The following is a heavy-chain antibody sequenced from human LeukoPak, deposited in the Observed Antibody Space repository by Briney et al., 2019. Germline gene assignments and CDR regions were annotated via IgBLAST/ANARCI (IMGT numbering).Heavy chain of an antibody. CDR3: ARPTYSGSYYWFDY. D-gene: IGHD1-26*01. J-gene: IGHJ4*02. Sequence: GGSLRLSCSASGFTFSSYGMHWARQAPGKGLEWVAVIWYDGSNKYYADSVKGRFTISRDNSKNTLYLQMNSLRAEDTAVYYCARPTYSGSYYWFDYWGQGTRVTVSS. CDR1: GFTFSSYG. V-gene: IGHV3-33*01. CDR2: IWYDGSNK.